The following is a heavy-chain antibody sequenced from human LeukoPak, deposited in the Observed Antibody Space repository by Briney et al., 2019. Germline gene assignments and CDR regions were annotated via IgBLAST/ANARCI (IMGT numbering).Heavy chain of an antibody. D-gene: IGHD3-10*01. CDR2: ISSSSSTI. J-gene: IGHJ4*02. CDR3: AREFDYYGSGSYLY. CDR1: GFTFSSHS. Sequence: GGSLRLSCAASGFTFSSHSMNWVRQAPGKGLEWVSYISSSSSTIYYADSVKGRFTISRDNAKNSLYLQMNSLRDEDTAVYYCAREFDYYGSGSYLYWGQGTLVTVSS. V-gene: IGHV3-48*02.